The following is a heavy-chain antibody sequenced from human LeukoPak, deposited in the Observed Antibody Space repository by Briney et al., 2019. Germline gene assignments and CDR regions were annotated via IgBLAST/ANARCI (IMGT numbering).Heavy chain of an antibody. Sequence: SETLSLTCAVYGGSFSGYYWSWIRQPPGKGLEWIGEINHSGSTNYNPSLKSRVTISVDTSKNQFSLKLSSVTAADTAVYYCARFSIAVAGPHFDYWGQGTLVTVSS. CDR3: ARFSIAVAGPHFDY. V-gene: IGHV4-34*01. CDR2: INHSGST. CDR1: GGSFSGYY. D-gene: IGHD6-19*01. J-gene: IGHJ4*02.